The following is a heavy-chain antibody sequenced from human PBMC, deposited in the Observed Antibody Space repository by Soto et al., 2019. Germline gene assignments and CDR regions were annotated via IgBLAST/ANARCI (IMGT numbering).Heavy chain of an antibody. Sequence: AETLSFTCAISGGSITNYYWSWVRQPPGKGLEWIGYVYYSGSTKYNPSLDSLVTRSADTSKTQFPLTVTPVTAADTAVYSRSKYGRSDADGYTRDFWGQGILVIVSS. CDR1: GGSITNYY. D-gene: IGHD5-12*01. V-gene: IGHV4-59*01. J-gene: IGHJ4*02. CDR3: SKYGRSDADGYTRDF. CDR2: VYYSGST.